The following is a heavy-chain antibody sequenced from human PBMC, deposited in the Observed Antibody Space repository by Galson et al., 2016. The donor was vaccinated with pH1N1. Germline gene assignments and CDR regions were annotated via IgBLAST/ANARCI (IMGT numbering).Heavy chain of an antibody. CDR1: GDSVSSTNCA. J-gene: IGHJ6*02. Sequence: CAISGDSVSSTNCAWDWIRQSPSRGLEWLGRTYYRSKWYNDYAVSVQSRITINPDTSKNQLSLHLNSVTPADTAVYYCARDCGSTLFHNYGMDVWGQGTTVIVSS. V-gene: IGHV6-1*01. CDR3: ARDCGSTLFHNYGMDV. D-gene: IGHD2-21*01. CDR2: TYYRSKWYN.